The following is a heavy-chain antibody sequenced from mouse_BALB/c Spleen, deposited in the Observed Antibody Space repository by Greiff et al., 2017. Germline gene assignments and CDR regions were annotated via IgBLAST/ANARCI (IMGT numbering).Heavy chain of an antibody. CDR3: ARQFIRDYFDY. Sequence: EVKVVESGGGLVKPGGSLKLSCAASGFAFSSYDMSWVRQTPEKRLEWVAYISSGGGSTYYPDTVKGRFTISRDNAKNTLYLQMSSLKSEDTAMYYCARQFIRDYFDYWGQGTTLTVSS. J-gene: IGHJ2*01. CDR1: GFAFSSYD. V-gene: IGHV5-12-1*01. D-gene: IGHD1-1*01. CDR2: ISSGGGST.